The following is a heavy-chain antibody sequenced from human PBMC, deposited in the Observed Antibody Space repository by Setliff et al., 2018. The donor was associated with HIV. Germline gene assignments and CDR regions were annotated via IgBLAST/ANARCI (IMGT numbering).Heavy chain of an antibody. CDR3: SRSPKGRYGDYVYAFDI. J-gene: IGHJ3*02. CDR1: GGSINSYY. CDR2: IYIIGRT. D-gene: IGHD4-17*01. V-gene: IGHV4-4*09. Sequence: PSETLSLTCTVSGGSINSYYWSWIRQPPGKGLEWIGYIYIIGRTSHNPTLKSRVNISVDTSKNQLSMKLSSVTAADTAIYYCSRSPKGRYGDYVYAFDIWGQGIMFTVSS.